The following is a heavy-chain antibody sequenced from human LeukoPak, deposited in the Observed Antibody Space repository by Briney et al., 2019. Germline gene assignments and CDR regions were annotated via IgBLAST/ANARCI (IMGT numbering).Heavy chain of an antibody. J-gene: IGHJ5*02. CDR1: GGSFSGYY. CDR2: INHSGST. D-gene: IGHD1-26*01. Sequence: PSETLSLTXAVYGGSFSGYYWSWIRQPPGKGLEWIGEINHSGSTNYNPSLKSRVTISVDTSRNQFSLKLSSVTAADTAVYYCARDLYSGSYLGWFDPWGQGTLVTVSS. V-gene: IGHV4-34*01. CDR3: ARDLYSGSYLGWFDP.